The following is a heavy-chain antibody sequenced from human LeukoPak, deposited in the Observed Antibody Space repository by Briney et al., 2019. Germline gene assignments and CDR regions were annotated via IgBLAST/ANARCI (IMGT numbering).Heavy chain of an antibody. CDR3: ARDRGSYDWFDP. CDR2: IYTSGSA. V-gene: IGHV4-4*07. Sequence: PSETLSLTCTVSGGSINSYYWSWIRQPAGKGLEWIGRIYTSGSANYNSSLKSRVTMSVDTSKNQFSLKLSSVTAADTAVYYCARDRGSYDWFDPWGQGTLVTVSS. J-gene: IGHJ5*02. CDR1: GGSINSYY. D-gene: IGHD1-26*01.